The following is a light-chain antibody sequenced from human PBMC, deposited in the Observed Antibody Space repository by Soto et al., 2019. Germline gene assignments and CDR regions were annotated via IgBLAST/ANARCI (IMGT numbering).Light chain of an antibody. V-gene: IGKV3-11*01. CDR2: DAS. J-gene: IGKJ3*01. CDR1: QSISDY. Sequence: EIVLTQSPATLSLSPGERATHSCRASQSISDYLGWYQQKPGQPPRLLIYDASNRAPGIPARFSGSGSGTDFTLTISSLEPEDFAVYYCQQRSDWSFTFGPGTKWIS. CDR3: QQRSDWSFT.